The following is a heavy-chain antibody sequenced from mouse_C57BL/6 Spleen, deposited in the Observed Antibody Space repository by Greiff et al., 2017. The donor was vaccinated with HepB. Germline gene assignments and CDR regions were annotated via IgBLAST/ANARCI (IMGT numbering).Heavy chain of an antibody. J-gene: IGHJ2*01. CDR2: IHPSDSDT. CDR3: AMRTTVVATLSNYFDY. Sequence: QVQLKESGAELVKPGASVKVSCKASGYTFTSYWMHWVKQRPGQGLEWIGRIHPSDSDTNYNQKFKGKATLTVDKSSSTAYMQLSSLTSEDSAVYYCAMRTTVVATLSNYFDYWGQGTTLTVSS. D-gene: IGHD1-1*01. CDR1: GYTFTSYW. V-gene: IGHV1-74*01.